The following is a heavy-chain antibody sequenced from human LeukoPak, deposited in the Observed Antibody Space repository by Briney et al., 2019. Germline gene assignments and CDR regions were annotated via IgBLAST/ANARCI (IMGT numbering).Heavy chain of an antibody. V-gene: IGHV4-59*11. CDR3: ARVSYCSSTSCYSTPWSAFDI. CDR1: GGSISSHY. Sequence: SETLSLTCTVSGGSISSHYWGWIRQPPGKGLEWIGYIYYSGSTNYNPSLKSRVTISVDTSKNQFSLKLSSVTAADTAVYYCARVSYCSSTSCYSTPWSAFDIWGQGTLVTVSS. D-gene: IGHD2-2*01. CDR2: IYYSGST. J-gene: IGHJ4*02.